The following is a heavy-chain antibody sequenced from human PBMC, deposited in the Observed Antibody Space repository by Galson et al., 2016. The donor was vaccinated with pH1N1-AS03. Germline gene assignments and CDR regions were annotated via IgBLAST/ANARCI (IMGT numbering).Heavy chain of an antibody. D-gene: IGHD1-7*01. CDR3: AGANYQYYFDC. V-gene: IGHV3-30*01. J-gene: IGHJ4*02. Sequence: GFTFRNYAMHWVRQAPGQGLEWVAITSYDGSYEYYADSVRGRFTISRDDSKNTLFLQMNSLRPDDTALYYCAGANYQYYFDCWGQGTLVTVSS. CDR1: GFTFRNYA. CDR2: TSYDGSYE.